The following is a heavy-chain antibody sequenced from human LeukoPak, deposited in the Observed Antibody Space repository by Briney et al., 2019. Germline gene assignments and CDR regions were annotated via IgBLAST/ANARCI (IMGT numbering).Heavy chain of an antibody. D-gene: IGHD2-2*01. CDR2: IIPIFGIA. Sequence: SVKVSCKASGGAFSSYAISWVRQAPGQGLEWMGRIIPIFGIANYAQKFQGRVTITADKSTSTAYMELSSLRSEDTAVYYCARASGVPAAMDYYGMDVWGQGTTVTVSS. CDR1: GGAFSSYA. CDR3: ARASGVPAAMDYYGMDV. J-gene: IGHJ6*02. V-gene: IGHV1-69*04.